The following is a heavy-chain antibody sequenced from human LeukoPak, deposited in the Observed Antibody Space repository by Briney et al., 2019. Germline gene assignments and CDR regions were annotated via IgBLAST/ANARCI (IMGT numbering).Heavy chain of an antibody. CDR3: ARKLRLGGNWFDP. CDR1: GGTFTSYA. V-gene: IGHV1-69*15. D-gene: IGHD1-26*01. Sequence: VASVKVSCKTSGGTFTSYAITWVRQAPGQGLEWMGKIIPISGTTNYAQKFQGRVTITADESTSTAYMELSSLRSEDTDLYYCARKLRLGGNWFDPWGQGTMVTVSS. CDR2: IIPISGTT. J-gene: IGHJ5*02.